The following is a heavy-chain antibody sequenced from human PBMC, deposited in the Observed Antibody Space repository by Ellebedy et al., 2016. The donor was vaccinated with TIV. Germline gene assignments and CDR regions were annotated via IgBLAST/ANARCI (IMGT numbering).Heavy chain of an antibody. CDR3: ARRSTDFAFDS. Sequence: GESLKISCAASGFTFSTYPMNWVRQAPGKGLEWVSIFSANGGTKYYADSVKGRFTISRDNSKNTLFLQMSSLRAEDTAVYFCARRSTDFAFDSWGQGTLVTVSS. CDR2: FSANGGTK. J-gene: IGHJ4*02. V-gene: IGHV3-23*01. D-gene: IGHD3/OR15-3a*01. CDR1: GFTFSTYP.